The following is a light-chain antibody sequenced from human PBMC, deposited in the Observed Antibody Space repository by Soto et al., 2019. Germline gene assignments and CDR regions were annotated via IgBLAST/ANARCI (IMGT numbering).Light chain of an antibody. CDR3: QEYDSYSST. CDR2: DAS. CDR1: QSISNY. V-gene: IGKV1-5*01. Sequence: DIQMTQSPSTLSASVGDRVTITCRASQSISNYLAWYQQKPGKAPKVLIYDASSFESGVPLRFSGSGSGTEFTLPISSLQPDDFATYYCQEYDSYSSTFGQGTKLQIK. J-gene: IGKJ2*01.